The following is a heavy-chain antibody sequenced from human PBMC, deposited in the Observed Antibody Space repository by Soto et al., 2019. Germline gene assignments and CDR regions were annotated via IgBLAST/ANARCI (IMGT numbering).Heavy chain of an antibody. CDR2: ISAYNGNT. V-gene: IGHV1-18*01. D-gene: IGHD2-15*01. CDR1: GYTFTSYG. J-gene: IGHJ6*03. CDR3: ARIPPRISYYYYMDV. Sequence: ASVKVSCKASGYTFTSYGISWVRQAPGQGLEWMGWISAYNGNTNYAQKLQGRVTMTTDTSTSTAYMELRSLRSDDTAVYYCARIPPRISYYYYMDVWGKGTTVTVSS.